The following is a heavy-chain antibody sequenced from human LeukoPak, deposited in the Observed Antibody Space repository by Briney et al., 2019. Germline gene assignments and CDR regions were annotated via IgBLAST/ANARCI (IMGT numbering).Heavy chain of an antibody. D-gene: IGHD6-13*01. CDR2: IYYSGST. J-gene: IGHJ5*02. V-gene: IGHV4-39*07. Sequence: SETLSLTCTVSGGSISSSSYYWGWIRQPPGKGLEWIGSIYYSGSTYYNPSLKSRVIMSVDTSKNQFSLKLSSVTAADTAVYYCARLIAAAGTQNWFDPWGQGTLVTVSS. CDR1: GGSISSSSYY. CDR3: ARLIAAAGTQNWFDP.